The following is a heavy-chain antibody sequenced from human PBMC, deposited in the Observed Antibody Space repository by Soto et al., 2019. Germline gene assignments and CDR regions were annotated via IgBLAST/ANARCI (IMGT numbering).Heavy chain of an antibody. CDR2: ISGSGGST. Sequence: GGSLRLSCAASGFTFSSYAMSWVRQAPGKGLEWVSAISGSGGSTYYADSVKGRFTISRDNSKNTLYLQMNSLRAEDTVVYYCAKWDGSVPLYGMDVWGQGTTVTVSS. V-gene: IGHV3-23*01. CDR3: AKWDGSVPLYGMDV. CDR1: GFTFSSYA. D-gene: IGHD3-10*01. J-gene: IGHJ6*02.